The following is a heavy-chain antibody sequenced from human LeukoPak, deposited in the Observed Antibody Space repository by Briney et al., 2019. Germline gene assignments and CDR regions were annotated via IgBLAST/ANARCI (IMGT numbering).Heavy chain of an antibody. J-gene: IGHJ3*02. CDR2: NSAYNDNT. D-gene: IGHD3-3*01. V-gene: IGHV1-18*01. Sequence: GAPVKVSYKASGYTFTNYGIIWVRQAPGRGLEWMGWNSAYNDNTNYAQKFQGRVTMTTDTSTKTAYMELRSLTSDDTAVYYCARTFYDFWSGFSNYDSFHIWGQGTLVTVSS. CDR1: GYTFTNYG. CDR3: ARTFYDFWSGFSNYDSFHI.